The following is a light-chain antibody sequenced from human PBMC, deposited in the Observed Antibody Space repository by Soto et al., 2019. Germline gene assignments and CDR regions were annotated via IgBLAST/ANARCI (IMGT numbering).Light chain of an antibody. CDR1: QSVSSY. CDR3: QQYNIWPSIT. CDR2: GAS. Sequence: ETVMTQSPATLSVSPGERATLSCRPSQSVSSYLAWYQQKPGQAPRLLIYGASTRATGIPARFSGSGSGTEFTLTISSLQSEDFAVYYCQQYNIWPSITFGQGTRLEIK. V-gene: IGKV3-15*01. J-gene: IGKJ5*01.